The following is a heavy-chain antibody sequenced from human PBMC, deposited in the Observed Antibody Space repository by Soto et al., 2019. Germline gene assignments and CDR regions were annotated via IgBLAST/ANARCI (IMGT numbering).Heavy chain of an antibody. D-gene: IGHD2-2*01. CDR2: IGGTGGFVT. Sequence: PGGSLRLSCAAPGVSGFTFSKYAMSWVRQAPGKGLEWVSTIGGTGGFVTYYADSVKGRFTISRDNSKNTLYLQMNSLRAEDTAVYYCAKVALVVPAAIVDYWGQGTLVTVSS. J-gene: IGHJ4*02. V-gene: IGHV3-23*01. CDR1: GFTFSKYA. CDR3: AKVALVVPAAIVDY.